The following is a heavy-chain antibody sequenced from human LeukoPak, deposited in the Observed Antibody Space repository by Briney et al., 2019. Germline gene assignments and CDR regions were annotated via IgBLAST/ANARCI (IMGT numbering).Heavy chain of an antibody. CDR2: IMPLFGTA. D-gene: IGHD4-17*01. Sequence: SVKVSCKTSGGTFNNSAISLVRQAPGQGLEWLGGIMPLFGTAGYAQKFQGRVTITKDESTRTVYLELTSLASDDTAVYYCARDVHGDYGSGWFDPWGQGTLVSVSS. CDR3: ARDVHGDYGSGWFDP. CDR1: GGTFNNSA. V-gene: IGHV1-69*05. J-gene: IGHJ5*02.